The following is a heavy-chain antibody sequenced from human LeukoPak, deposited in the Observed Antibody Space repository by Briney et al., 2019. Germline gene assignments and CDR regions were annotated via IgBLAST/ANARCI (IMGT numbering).Heavy chain of an antibody. D-gene: IGHD3-22*01. J-gene: IGHJ4*02. Sequence: GGSLRLSCAASGFTFSSYAMHWVRQAPGKGLEWVAVISYDGSNKYYADSVKGRFTISRDNSKNTLYLQMNSLRAEDTAVYYCARGYGSSGYPTDIGTCWGQGTLVTVPS. CDR1: GFTFSSYA. CDR2: ISYDGSNK. CDR3: ARGYGSSGYPTDIGTC. V-gene: IGHV3-30-3*01.